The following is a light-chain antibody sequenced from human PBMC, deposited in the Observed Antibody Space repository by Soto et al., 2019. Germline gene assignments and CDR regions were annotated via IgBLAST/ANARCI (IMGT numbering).Light chain of an antibody. CDR2: EVS. J-gene: IGLJ1*01. CDR1: SSDVGSYNL. CDR3: CSYAGSSTSYV. V-gene: IGLV2-23*02. Sequence: QPVLNQPASVYGCPGESITISCTGTSSDVGSYNLVSWYQQHPGKAPKLLIYEVSKRPSGVSNRFSGSKSGNTASLTISGLQAEDEADYYCCSYAGSSTSYVFGTGTKVTVL.